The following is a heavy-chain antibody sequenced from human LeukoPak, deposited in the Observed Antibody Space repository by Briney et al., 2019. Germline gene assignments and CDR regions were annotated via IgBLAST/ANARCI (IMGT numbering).Heavy chain of an antibody. Sequence: PGGSLRLSCAASGFTFSSYSMNWVRQAPGKGLEWVSSISSSSSYIYYADSVKGRFTISRDNAKNSLYLQMNSLRAEDTAVYYCASHYTYCSGGSCYYYYYGMDVWGKETTVTVSS. V-gene: IGHV3-21*01. CDR2: ISSSSSYI. CDR3: ASHYTYCSGGSCYYYYYGMDV. D-gene: IGHD2-15*01. J-gene: IGHJ6*04. CDR1: GFTFSSYS.